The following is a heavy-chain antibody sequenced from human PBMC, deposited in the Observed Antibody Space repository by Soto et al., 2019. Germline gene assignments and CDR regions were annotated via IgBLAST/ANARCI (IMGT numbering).Heavy chain of an antibody. Sequence: PGESLKISCQGSGYNFVTQWIGWVRQMPGEGLEWMGFIFPGNSETIYSPSFQGQVTLAVDKSVSTTYLQWNTLKASDSAMYFCARQPALEPVGYWGQGTLVTVSS. CDR3: ARQPALEPVGY. CDR2: IFPGNSET. J-gene: IGHJ4*02. V-gene: IGHV5-51*01. CDR1: GYNFVTQW.